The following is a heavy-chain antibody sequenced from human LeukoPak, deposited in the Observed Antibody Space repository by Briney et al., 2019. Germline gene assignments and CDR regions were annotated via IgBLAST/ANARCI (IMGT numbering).Heavy chain of an antibody. Sequence: ASVKLSCKASGGTFSSYAISWVRQAPGQGLEWMGRIIPILGIANYAQKFQGRVTITADKSTSTAYMELSSLRSEDTAVYYCSMSGSFLTDFDYWGQGTLVTVSS. D-gene: IGHD1-26*01. CDR1: GGTFSSYA. CDR3: SMSGSFLTDFDY. V-gene: IGHV1-69*04. CDR2: IIPILGIA. J-gene: IGHJ4*02.